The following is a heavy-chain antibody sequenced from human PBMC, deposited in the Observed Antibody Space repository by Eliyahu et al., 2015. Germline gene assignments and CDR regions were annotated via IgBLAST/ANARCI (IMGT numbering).Heavy chain of an antibody. Sequence: GIIPIFGTANYAQKFQGRVTITADESTSTAYMELSSLRSEDTAVYYCARDGCSSTSCWSVDPEYNWFDPWGQGTLVTVSS. J-gene: IGHJ5*02. V-gene: IGHV1-69*01. D-gene: IGHD2-2*01. CDR3: ARDGCSSTSCWSVDPEYNWFDP. CDR2: IIPIFGTA.